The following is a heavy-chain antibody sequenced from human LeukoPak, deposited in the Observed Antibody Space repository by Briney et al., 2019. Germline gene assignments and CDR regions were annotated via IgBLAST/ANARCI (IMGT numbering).Heavy chain of an antibody. D-gene: IGHD2-2*01. CDR2: INLNSGGT. Sequence: ASVTVSYKASGYTFTGYYMHWVRQAPGQGLEWMGWINLNSGGTKYAQSLQGRVTMTRDTSVGTDYMELSRLRFDDTAVYYCTSGFCGSTTCFAYVEYWGQGTLITLSS. J-gene: IGHJ4*02. V-gene: IGHV1-2*02. CDR3: TSGFCGSTTCFAYVEY. CDR1: GYTFTGYY.